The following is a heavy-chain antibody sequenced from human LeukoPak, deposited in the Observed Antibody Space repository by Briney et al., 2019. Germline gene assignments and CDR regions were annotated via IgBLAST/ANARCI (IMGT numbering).Heavy chain of an antibody. J-gene: IGHJ4*02. CDR2: IYTSGST. CDR3: AGYCSSTSCYRAFDY. D-gene: IGHD2-2*02. Sequence: PSETLSLTCTVSGGSISSYYWSWIRQPAGKGLEWIGRIYTSGSTNYNPSLKSRVTMSVDTSKNQFSLKLSSVTAADTAVYYCAGYCSSTSCYRAFDYWGQGTLVTVSS. CDR1: GGSISSYY. V-gene: IGHV4-4*07.